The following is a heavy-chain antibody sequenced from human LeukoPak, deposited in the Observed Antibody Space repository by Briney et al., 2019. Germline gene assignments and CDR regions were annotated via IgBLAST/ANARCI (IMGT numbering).Heavy chain of an antibody. CDR2: IYHSGST. D-gene: IGHD5-12*01. CDR1: GGSISSGGYS. J-gene: IGHJ4*02. V-gene: IGHV4-30-2*01. CDR3: ARSLGGYVTF. Sequence: SETLSLTCAVSGGSISSGGYSWSRIRQPPGKGLEWIGYIYHSGSTYYNPSLKSRVTISVDRSKNQFSLKLSSVTAADTAVYYCARSLGGYVTFWGQGTLVTVSS.